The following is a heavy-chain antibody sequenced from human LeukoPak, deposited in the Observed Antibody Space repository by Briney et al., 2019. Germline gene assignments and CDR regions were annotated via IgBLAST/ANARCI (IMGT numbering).Heavy chain of an antibody. J-gene: IGHJ4*02. Sequence: GRSLRLSYAASGFTFSSYAMHWVRQAPGKGLEWVAVISYDGSNKYYADSVKGRFTISRDNAKNSLYLQMNSLRAEDTAVYYCARETSRGYSYGCFDYWGQGTLVTVSS. CDR3: ARETSRGYSYGCFDY. V-gene: IGHV3-30-3*01. CDR1: GFTFSSYA. D-gene: IGHD5-18*01. CDR2: ISYDGSNK.